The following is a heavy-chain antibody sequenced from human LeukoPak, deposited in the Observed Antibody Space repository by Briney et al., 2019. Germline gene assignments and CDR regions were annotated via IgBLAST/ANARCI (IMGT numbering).Heavy chain of an antibody. CDR2: IYTSGYT. CDR1: GDSVSTYY. D-gene: IGHD3-22*01. CDR3: AKASDYAFDY. J-gene: IGHJ4*02. V-gene: IGHV4-4*07. Sequence: SETLSLTCTVSGDSVSTYYLNWVRQLAGKGLEWIGRIYTSGYTNYSPSLKSRVTVSVDTSKNQFSLKLSSVTAADTAMYFCAKASDYAFDYWGQGTLVTVSS.